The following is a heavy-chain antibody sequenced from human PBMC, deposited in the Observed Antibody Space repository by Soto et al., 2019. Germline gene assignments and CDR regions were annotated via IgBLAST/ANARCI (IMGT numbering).Heavy chain of an antibody. J-gene: IGHJ4*02. CDR2: ISNDGRST. CDR1: GLTFSNFR. CDR3: ARDTAGLAY. V-gene: IGHV3-74*01. Sequence: EVQLVESGGGLVQPGGSLRLSCAASGLTFSNFRLHWVRQAPGKGLVWVALISNDGRSTNHADSVKGRFTISRDNAKSTLYRQLNSLRGEYTAVYYCARDTAGLAYRRQGTLVTVAS. D-gene: IGHD2-21*02.